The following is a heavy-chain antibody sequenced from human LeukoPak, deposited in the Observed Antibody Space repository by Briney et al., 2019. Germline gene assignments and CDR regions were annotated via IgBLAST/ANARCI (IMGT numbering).Heavy chain of an antibody. CDR2: ISYDGSNK. CDR3: AKDLGCSSTSCYYGMDV. D-gene: IGHD2-2*01. V-gene: IGHV3-30*18. CDR1: GFTFSSYG. Sequence: GGSLRLSCAASGFTFSSYGMHWVRQAPGKGLEWVAVISYDGSNKYYTDSVKGRFTISRDNSKNTLYLQMNSLRAEDTAVYYCAKDLGCSSTSCYYGMDVWGQGTTVTVSS. J-gene: IGHJ6*02.